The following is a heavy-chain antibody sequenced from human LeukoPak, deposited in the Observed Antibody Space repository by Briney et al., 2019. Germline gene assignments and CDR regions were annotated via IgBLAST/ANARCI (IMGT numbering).Heavy chain of an antibody. J-gene: IGHJ4*02. Sequence: GESLKISCKGSGYSFNTYWIGWVRQMPGKGLEWMGIIYPGDSDTRYSPSFQGQVTISADKSISTAYLQWSSLKASDTGMYYCARGAEMATITLFYWGQGTLVTVSS. CDR2: IYPGDSDT. V-gene: IGHV5-51*01. D-gene: IGHD5-24*01. CDR1: GYSFNTYW. CDR3: ARGAEMATITLFY.